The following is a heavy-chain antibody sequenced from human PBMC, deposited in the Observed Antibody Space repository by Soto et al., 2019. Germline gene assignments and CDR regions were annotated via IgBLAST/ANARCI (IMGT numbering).Heavy chain of an antibody. CDR3: ARSCSRSGDYEDY. D-gene: IGHD4-17*01. V-gene: IGHV4-59*01. Sequence: SETLSLTCTVSGGSISSYYWSWIRQPPGKGLEWIGYIYYSGSTNYDPSLKSRVTISVDTSKNQFSLKLSSVTAADTAVYYCARSCSRSGDYEDYWGQGTLVTVSS. J-gene: IGHJ4*02. CDR1: GGSISSYY. CDR2: IYYSGST.